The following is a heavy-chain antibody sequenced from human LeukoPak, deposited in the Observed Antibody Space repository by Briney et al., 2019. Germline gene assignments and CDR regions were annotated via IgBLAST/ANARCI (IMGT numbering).Heavy chain of an antibody. CDR1: GFTFSTYA. J-gene: IGHJ4*02. CDR2: ISSNGDST. CDR3: ARGRIAAAAAFDY. D-gene: IGHD6-13*01. Sequence: PGGSLSLSCAASGFTFSTYAMHWVRQAPGKGLEYVSAISSNGDSTYYANSVKGRFTISRDNSKNTLYLQMGSLRAEDMAVYYCARGRIAAAAAFDYWAQGTLVTVSS. V-gene: IGHV3-64*01.